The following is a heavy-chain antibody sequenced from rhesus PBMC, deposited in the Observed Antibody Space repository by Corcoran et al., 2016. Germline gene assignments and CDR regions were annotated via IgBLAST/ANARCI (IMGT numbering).Heavy chain of an antibody. D-gene: IGHD3S6*01. CDR1: GFSPSTSGMG. Sequence: QATLKESGPALVKPTQTLTLTCTFSGFSPSTSGMGVGGIRQPQGKPLEWLASIYWDEGKYYSTSLKSRLNISKDTSKDQVVLTMTNMDPVDTATYYCARVSGYEDDYGYYYTHYFDYWGQGVLVTVSS. V-gene: IGHV2S1*01. CDR3: ARVSGYEDDYGYYYTHYFDY. CDR2: IYWDEGK. J-gene: IGHJ4*01.